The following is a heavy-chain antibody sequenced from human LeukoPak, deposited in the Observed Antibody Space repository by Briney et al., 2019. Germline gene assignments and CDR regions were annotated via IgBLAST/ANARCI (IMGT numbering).Heavy chain of an antibody. Sequence: GASVEVSCKASGYTFTGYYMHWVRQAPGQGREGMGWIEPNSGDTNYPEKFQGRITMTRDTSISTAYMELSRLTSDDTAVYFCARDYFTFTSKSYNFFDPWGQGTLVTVSS. CDR1: GYTFTGYY. J-gene: IGHJ5*02. CDR3: ARDYFTFTSKSYNFFDP. D-gene: IGHD1-20*01. CDR2: IEPNSGDT. V-gene: IGHV1-2*02.